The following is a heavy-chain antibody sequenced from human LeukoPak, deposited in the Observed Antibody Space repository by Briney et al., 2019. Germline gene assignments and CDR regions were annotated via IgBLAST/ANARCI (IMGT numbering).Heavy chain of an antibody. J-gene: IGHJ4*02. V-gene: IGHV3-23*01. D-gene: IGHD4-17*01. CDR1: GFTFGSYA. CDR3: ARGFTHDYGDYFDY. Sequence: GGSLRLSCAASGFTFGSYAMYWVRQAPGKGLEWVSGIFGSGGSAHYADSVKGRFTISRDNSKNTLYLHMNSLRAEDTAVYYCARGFTHDYGDYFDYWGQGTLVTVSS. CDR2: IFGSGGSA.